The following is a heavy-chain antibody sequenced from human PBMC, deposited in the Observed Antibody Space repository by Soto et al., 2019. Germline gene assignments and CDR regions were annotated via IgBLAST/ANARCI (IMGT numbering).Heavy chain of an antibody. CDR3: AKEYDYGDYAFDY. CDR2: ISGSGDST. J-gene: IGHJ4*02. Sequence: EVQVLESGGGLVQPGGSLRLSCAASGFTFSTYAMSWVRQAPGKGLEWVSGISGSGDSTYYADSVKGRFSMSRDNSKNMLYLQMNSLRAEDTAVYYCAKEYDYGDYAFDYWGQGTLVTVSS. D-gene: IGHD4-17*01. CDR1: GFTFSTYA. V-gene: IGHV3-23*01.